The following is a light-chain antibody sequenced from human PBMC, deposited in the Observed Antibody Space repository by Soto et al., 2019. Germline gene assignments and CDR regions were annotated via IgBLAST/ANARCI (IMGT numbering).Light chain of an antibody. V-gene: IGKV3-20*01. J-gene: IGKJ2*01. Sequence: IVMTQSPATLSVSRWERATLSCRASQSVDSTYLAWYQQKPDQSPRLLIYATSTRAAGIPDRFSGSGSGTDFTLTISRLEPDDVAVYYCQQYDTSPPMYTFGQGTKVDI. CDR1: QSVDSTY. CDR2: ATS. CDR3: QQYDTSPPMYT.